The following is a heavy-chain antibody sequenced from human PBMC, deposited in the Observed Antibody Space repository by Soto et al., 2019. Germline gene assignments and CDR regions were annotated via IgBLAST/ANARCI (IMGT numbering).Heavy chain of an antibody. CDR1: GFTFSSYA. J-gene: IGHJ6*03. Sequence: GGSLRLSCAASGFTFSSYAMSWVRQAPGKGLEWVSAISGSGGSTYYADSVKGRFTISRDNSKNTLYLQMNSLGAEDTAVYYCAKAIGYCSGGSCYWNYMDVWGKGTTVTVSS. CDR2: ISGSGGST. CDR3: AKAIGYCSGGSCYWNYMDV. D-gene: IGHD2-15*01. V-gene: IGHV3-23*01.